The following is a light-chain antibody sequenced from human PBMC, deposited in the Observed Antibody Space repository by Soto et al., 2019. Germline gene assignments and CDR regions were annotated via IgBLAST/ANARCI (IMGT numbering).Light chain of an antibody. CDR2: KAS. CDR1: QSVNSW. V-gene: IGKV1-5*03. Sequence: DIQMTQSPSTLSASLGDRVTITCRASQSVNSWLAWYQQKPGKAPKLLIYKASTLETGVPSRFSGSGSGTEYTLTISSLQPDDFATYYCQQYNSYSRTCGQGTKVDIK. J-gene: IGKJ1*01. CDR3: QQYNSYSRT.